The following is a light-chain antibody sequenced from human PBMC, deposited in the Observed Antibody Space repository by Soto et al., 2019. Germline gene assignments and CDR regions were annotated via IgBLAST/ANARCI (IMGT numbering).Light chain of an antibody. CDR2: GAS. CDR3: QQYGSSPLIS. V-gene: IGKV3-20*01. Sequence: VLTQSPGTLSLSPGESATLSCSASQTVSITYLTRYQQKPGQAPRLLIFGASKRATGIPDRFSGSGSGRDFTLTISGLEPEDFAVYYCQQYGSSPLISFGQGTRLEIK. J-gene: IGKJ5*01. CDR1: QTVSITY.